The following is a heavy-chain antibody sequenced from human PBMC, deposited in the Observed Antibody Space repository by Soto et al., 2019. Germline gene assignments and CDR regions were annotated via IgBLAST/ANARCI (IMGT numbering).Heavy chain of an antibody. Sequence: GGSLRLSCAASGFTFSTYVMIWVRQAPGKGLEWVSAISGSGSNTYYADSVKGRFTISRDNSKNTLYLQVNSLSAEDTAVYYCAKGSAAGRHYFDYWGQGTPVTLSS. V-gene: IGHV3-23*01. D-gene: IGHD6-13*01. CDR1: GFTFSTYV. CDR2: ISGSGSNT. CDR3: AKGSAAGRHYFDY. J-gene: IGHJ4*02.